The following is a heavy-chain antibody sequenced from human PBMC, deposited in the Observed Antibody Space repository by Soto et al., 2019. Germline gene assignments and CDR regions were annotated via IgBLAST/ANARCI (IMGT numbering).Heavy chain of an antibody. V-gene: IGHV4-30-2*01. D-gene: IGHD3-22*01. CDR3: ARVVGGKYYYDSSGYPSTYNWFEP. Sequence: SETLSLTCAFSVGSISSGGYSCSWIRQPPGKGLEWIGYIYHSGSTYYNPSLKSRVTISVDRSKNQFSLKLSSVTAADTAVYYCARVVGGKYYYDSSGYPSTYNWFEPWGQGTLVSVSS. CDR2: IYHSGST. J-gene: IGHJ5*02. CDR1: VGSISSGGYS.